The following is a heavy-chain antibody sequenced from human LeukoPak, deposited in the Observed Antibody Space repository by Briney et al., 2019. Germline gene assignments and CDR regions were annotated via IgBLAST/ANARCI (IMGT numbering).Heavy chain of an antibody. J-gene: IGHJ6*02. CDR3: ARLRGWELSYYYYYGMDV. Sequence: GESLRISCKCSGFDFTAYGIAWVRQLPGKDLEWMGNIYPGGSNGRYSPSCQGQVTMSADKSITTVYLQWSSLKASDTAMYYCARLRGWELSYYYYYGMDVWGQGTTVTVSS. CDR2: IYPGGSNG. V-gene: IGHV5-51*01. D-gene: IGHD1-26*01. CDR1: GFDFTAYG.